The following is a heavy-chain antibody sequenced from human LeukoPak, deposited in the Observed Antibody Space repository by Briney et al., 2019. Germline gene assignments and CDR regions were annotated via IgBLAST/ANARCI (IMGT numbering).Heavy chain of an antibody. J-gene: IGHJ6*03. V-gene: IGHV3-23*01. Sequence: GGSLRLSCAASGFTFSSYAMHWVRQAPGKGLEWVSAISGSGGSTYYADSVKGRFTISRDNSKNTLYLQMNSLRAEDTAVYYCAKGGYYYYYMDVWGKGTTVTVSS. CDR3: AKGGYYYYYMDV. CDR1: GFTFSSYA. CDR2: ISGSGGST.